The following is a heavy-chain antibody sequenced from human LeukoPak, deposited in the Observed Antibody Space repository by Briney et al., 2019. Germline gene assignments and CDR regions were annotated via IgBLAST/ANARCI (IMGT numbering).Heavy chain of an antibody. CDR3: ARDANWGQTGTNWFDP. D-gene: IGHD1-7*01. J-gene: IGHJ5*02. CDR2: ISYDGSNK. Sequence: GGSLRLSCAASGFTFSSYGMHWVRQAPGKGLEWVAVISYDGSNKYYADSVKGRFTISRDNSKNTLYLQMNSLRAEDTAVYYCARDANWGQTGTNWFDPWGQGTLVTVSS. CDR1: GFTFSSYG. V-gene: IGHV3-30*03.